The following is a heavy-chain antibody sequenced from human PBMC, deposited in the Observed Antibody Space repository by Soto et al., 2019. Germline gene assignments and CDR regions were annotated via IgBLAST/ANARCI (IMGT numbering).Heavy chain of an antibody. CDR3: ARGTDFYYYYYGMEV. CDR1: CGSFSGYY. D-gene: IGHD2-21*02. CDR2: INHSGSN. V-gene: IGHV4-34*01. Sequence: PSETVSRTCAVYCGSFSGYYWSCIRQPPWKGLEWVVEINHSGSNNYNPSLKSRVTISVDTSKNQFSLKLSSVTAADTAVYYCARGTDFYYYYYGMEVWGQGTTVTVSS. J-gene: IGHJ6*01.